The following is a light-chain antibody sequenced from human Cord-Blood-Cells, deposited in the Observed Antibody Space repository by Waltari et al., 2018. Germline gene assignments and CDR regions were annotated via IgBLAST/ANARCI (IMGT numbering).Light chain of an antibody. V-gene: IGKV1-33*01. CDR3: QPFDNLPLT. J-gene: IGKJ4*02. CDR2: DAF. CDR1: QDISHY. Sequence: DIQMTRSPASLSACVGDRVTITCQESQDISHYLTWYQQKPGKDPKLLIYDAFNLETGVPSRVSGSGAGTAFTFIISSLQPEDIATDYSQPFDNLPLTCGGGTKVEIK.